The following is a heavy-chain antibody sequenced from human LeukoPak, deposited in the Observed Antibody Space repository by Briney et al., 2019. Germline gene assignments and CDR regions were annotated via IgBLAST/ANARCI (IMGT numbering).Heavy chain of an antibody. CDR3: TLTIFGVVTPPFDY. J-gene: IGHJ4*02. V-gene: IGHV3-33*01. CDR1: GFTFKNYG. Sequence: GTSLRLSCAASGFTFKNYGMHWVRQAPGKGLQWVALIWYDGSNKFYADSVKGRFNISRDNSKNTLDLQIHSLRAEDTAVYYCTLTIFGVVTPPFDYWGQGTLVTVSS. CDR2: IWYDGSNK. D-gene: IGHD3-3*01.